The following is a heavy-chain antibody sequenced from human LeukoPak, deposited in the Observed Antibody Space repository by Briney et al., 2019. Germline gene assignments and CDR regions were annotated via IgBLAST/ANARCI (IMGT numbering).Heavy chain of an antibody. CDR2: ISSSSSYI. J-gene: IGHJ4*02. Sequence: GGSLRLSCAASGFTFSSYSMNWVRQAPGKGLEWVSSISSSSSYIYYADSVKGRFTISRDNAKNSLYLQMNSLRAEDTAVYYCARFWEDGYNSGDYWGQGTLVTVSS. CDR1: GFTFSSYS. CDR3: ARFWEDGYNSGDY. V-gene: IGHV3-21*01. D-gene: IGHD5-24*01.